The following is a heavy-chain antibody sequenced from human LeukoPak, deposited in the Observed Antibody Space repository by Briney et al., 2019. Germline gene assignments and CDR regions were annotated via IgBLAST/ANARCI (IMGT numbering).Heavy chain of an antibody. V-gene: IGHV1-2*02. D-gene: IGHD2-15*01. J-gene: IGHJ6*03. CDR3: ARGARLLHHYYYYYYMDV. CDR1: GYTFTGYY. Sequence: ASVKVSGKASGYTFTGYYMHWVRQAPGRGLEWMGWINPNSGGTNYAQKFQGRVTMTRDTSISTAYMELSRLRSDDTAVYYCARGARLLHHYYYYYYMDVWGKGTTVTVSS. CDR2: INPNSGGT.